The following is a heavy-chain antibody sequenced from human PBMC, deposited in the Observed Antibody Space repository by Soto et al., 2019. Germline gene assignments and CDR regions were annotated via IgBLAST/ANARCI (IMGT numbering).Heavy chain of an antibody. J-gene: IGHJ4*02. Sequence: QVQLVESGGGVVQPGRSLRLSCAASGFTFSSYAMHWVRQAPGKGLEWVAVISYDGSNKYYADSVKGRFTISRDNSKNTLYLQMNSLRAEDTAVYYCARAPLDSSGYYTLKRYFDYWGQGTLVTVSS. D-gene: IGHD3-22*01. CDR2: ISYDGSNK. CDR1: GFTFSSYA. V-gene: IGHV3-30-3*01. CDR3: ARAPLDSSGYYTLKRYFDY.